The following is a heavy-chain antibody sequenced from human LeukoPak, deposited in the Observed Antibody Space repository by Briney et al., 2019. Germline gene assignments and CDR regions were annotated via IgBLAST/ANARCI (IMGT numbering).Heavy chain of an antibody. J-gene: IGHJ4*02. V-gene: IGHV3-33*08. D-gene: IGHD2-2*01. Sequence: PGGSLRLSCAASGFTFTDFYMNWVRQAPGKGLEWVAVIWYDGSNKYYADSVKGRFTISRDNSKNTLYLQMNSLRAEDTAVYYCARGYCSSTCCQSPADYWGQGTLVTVSS. CDR2: IWYDGSNK. CDR1: GFTFTDFY. CDR3: ARGYCSSTCCQSPADY.